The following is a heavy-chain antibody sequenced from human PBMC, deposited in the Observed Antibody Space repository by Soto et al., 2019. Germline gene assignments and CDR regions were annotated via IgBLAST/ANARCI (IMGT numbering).Heavy chain of an antibody. CDR3: ARHGMDYYDSSGYYYSPYYFDY. V-gene: IGHV4-59*08. D-gene: IGHD3-22*01. CDR1: GGSISSYY. Sequence: PSETLSLTCTVSGGSISSYYWSWIRQPPGKGLEWIGYIYNSGSTNYNPSLKSRVTISVDMSKNQFSLKLNSVTAADTAVYYCARHGMDYYDSSGYYYSPYYFDYWGQGTLVTVSS. J-gene: IGHJ4*02. CDR2: IYNSGST.